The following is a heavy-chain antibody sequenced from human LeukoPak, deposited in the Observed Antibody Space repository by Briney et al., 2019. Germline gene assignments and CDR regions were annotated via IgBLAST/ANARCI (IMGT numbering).Heavy chain of an antibody. V-gene: IGHV3-21*04. J-gene: IGHJ3*02. CDR1: GFTFSSYS. D-gene: IGHD6-19*01. CDR2: ISSSSSYI. CDR3: AQRRGGWGAFDI. Sequence: GGSLRLSCAASGFTFSSYSMNWVRQAPGKGLEWVSSISSSSSYIYYADSVKGRFTISRDNAKNSLYLQMNSLRAEDTAIYYCAQRRGGWGAFDIWGQGTMVTASS.